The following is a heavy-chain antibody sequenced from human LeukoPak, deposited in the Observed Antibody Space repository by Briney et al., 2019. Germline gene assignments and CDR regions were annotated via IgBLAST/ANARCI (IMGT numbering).Heavy chain of an antibody. CDR2: IRNDRIT. J-gene: IGHJ4*02. Sequence: GGSLRLSCVLSGLTFSDAWMSWVRQAPGKGLEWVGRIRNDRITDYAAPVQGRFSISRDSSKNTFYLQMNSLRTEDTGMYCTWMATIFTVDYWGQGTLVTVSS. D-gene: IGHD5-12*01. CDR3: WMATIFTVDY. CDR1: GLTFSDAW. V-gene: IGHV3-15*01.